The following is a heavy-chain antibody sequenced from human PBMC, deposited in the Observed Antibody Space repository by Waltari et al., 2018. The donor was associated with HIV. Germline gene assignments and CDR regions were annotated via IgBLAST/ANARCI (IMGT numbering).Heavy chain of an antibody. V-gene: IGHV4-4*07. D-gene: IGHD3-10*01. J-gene: IGHJ4*02. CDR1: GGSINNYF. CDR3: ARDFYFGSADYAYFDS. CDR2: IYPTGDT. Sequence: QVQLQESGPGLVKPSETLSLTCTVSGGSINNYFWSWVRQPAGRALEWIGRIYPTGDTNYNPSLSSRLTVSVDKSKSQFSLKLNSVTAADTAIYYCARDFYFGSADYAYFDSWGQGTRVIVSS.